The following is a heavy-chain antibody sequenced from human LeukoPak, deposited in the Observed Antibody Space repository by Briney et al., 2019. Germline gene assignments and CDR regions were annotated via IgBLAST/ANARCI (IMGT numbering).Heavy chain of an antibody. CDR1: GYTFTGYY. CDR2: INPNSGGT. Sequence: ASVKVSCKASGYTFTGYYMHWVRQAPGQGLEWMGWINPNSGGTNYAQKFQGRVTMTRDTSISTAYMELSGLRSDDTAVYYCARTDGHDFWSGYYLGPGNWFDPWGQGTLVTVSS. D-gene: IGHD3-3*01. CDR3: ARTDGHDFWSGYYLGPGNWFDP. J-gene: IGHJ5*02. V-gene: IGHV1-2*02.